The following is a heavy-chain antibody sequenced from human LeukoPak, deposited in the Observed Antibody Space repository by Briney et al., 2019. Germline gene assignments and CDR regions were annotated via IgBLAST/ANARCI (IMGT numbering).Heavy chain of an antibody. J-gene: IGHJ4*02. CDR2: IYPGDPDT. Sequence: GESLKISCKGSGYSFTSYWIGWVRQMPGKGLEWMGIIYPGDPDTRYSPSFQGQVTISADKSISTAYLQWSSLKASDTAMYYCASGGTYDILTGHPFDYWGQGTLVTVSS. CDR3: ASGGTYDILTGHPFDY. CDR1: GYSFTSYW. D-gene: IGHD3-9*01. V-gene: IGHV5-51*01.